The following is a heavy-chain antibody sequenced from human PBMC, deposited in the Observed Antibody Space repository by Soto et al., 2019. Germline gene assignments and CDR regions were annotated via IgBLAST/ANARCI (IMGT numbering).Heavy chain of an antibody. V-gene: IGHV4-61*01. D-gene: IGHD1-7*01. J-gene: IGHJ5*02. CDR3: AGYNWNYYFDP. CDR1: GGSVRDGSYY. CDR2: IYHSGST. Sequence: QVQLQESGPGLVKPSETLSLICTVSGGSVRDGSYYWAWLRQPPGKGVEWIGHIYHSGSTIYNPSLQSRFTISIDTSKNEFSMNLNSMTAADTAVYYCAGYNWNYYFDPWGQGTLVTVSS.